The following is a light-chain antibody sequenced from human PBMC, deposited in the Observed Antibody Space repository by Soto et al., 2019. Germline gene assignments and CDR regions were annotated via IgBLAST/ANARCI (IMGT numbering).Light chain of an antibody. CDR3: SSYTDSTLL. Sequence: QSALTQPPSASGSPGQSVTISCTGTSSDVAGYNSVSWYQQRPGQAPKLIIYEVINRPSGVSNRFSGSKSGKTASLTISGLQAEDEADYYCSSYTDSTLLFGGGTKLTVL. V-gene: IGLV2-14*01. CDR2: EVI. CDR1: SSDVAGYNS. J-gene: IGLJ2*01.